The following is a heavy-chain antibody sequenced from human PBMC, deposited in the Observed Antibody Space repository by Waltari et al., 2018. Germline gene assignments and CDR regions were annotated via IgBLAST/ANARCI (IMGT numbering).Heavy chain of an antibody. CDR1: GGSISSCGYY. J-gene: IGHJ4*02. Sequence: QVQLQESGPGLVKPSQTLSLTCTVSGGSISSCGYYWRWIRQHPGKGLEWIGYIYYSGTTYYNPSLKSRLNISVDTSKNQFSLKLSSVTAADTAVYYCARETPGSWTLFDYWGQGTLVTVSS. V-gene: IGHV4-31*03. CDR3: ARETPGSWTLFDY. D-gene: IGHD6-13*01. CDR2: IYYSGTT.